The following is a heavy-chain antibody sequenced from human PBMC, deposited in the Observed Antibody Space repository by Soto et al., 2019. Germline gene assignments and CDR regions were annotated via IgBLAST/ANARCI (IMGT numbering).Heavy chain of an antibody. CDR2: IVSDGSAK. CDR3: ARDDAFGHENGFDI. V-gene: IGHV3-33*01. J-gene: IGHJ3*02. CDR1: GFPFSTYG. D-gene: IGHD3-10*01. Sequence: PGGSLRLSCAVSGFPFSTYGFHWVRQPPGKGLEWVAVIVSDGSAKYHADSVEGRFTISRDNSKDTLYLQMNSLRAEDTAVYYCARDDAFGHENGFDIWGQGTMVTVSS.